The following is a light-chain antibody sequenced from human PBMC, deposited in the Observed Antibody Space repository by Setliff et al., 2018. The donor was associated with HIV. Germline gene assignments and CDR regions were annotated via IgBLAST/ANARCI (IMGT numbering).Light chain of an antibody. V-gene: IGLV2-11*01. CDR1: SSDIGGYNY. CDR3: CSYAGSYNWV. CDR2: DVS. J-gene: IGLJ3*02. Sequence: LAQPASVSGSPGQSITISCTGTSSDIGGYNYVSWYQQHPGKAPKLMICDVSKRPSGVPDRFSASKSGNTASLTISGLQAEDEADYYCCSYAGSYNWVFGGGTKVTVL.